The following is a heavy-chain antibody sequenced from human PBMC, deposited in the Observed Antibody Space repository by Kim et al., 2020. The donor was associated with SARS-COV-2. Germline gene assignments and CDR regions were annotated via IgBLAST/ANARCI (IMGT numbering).Heavy chain of an antibody. V-gene: IGHV3-21*01. CDR2: ISSSSSYI. CDR1: GFTFSSYS. J-gene: IGHJ4*02. Sequence: GGSLRLSCAASGFTFSSYSMNWVRQAPGKGLEWVSSISSSSSYIYYADSVKGRFTISRDNAKNSLYLQMNSLRAEDTAVYYCARSRGIAAAEGGWWGQGTLVTVSS. D-gene: IGHD6-13*01. CDR3: ARSRGIAAAEGGW.